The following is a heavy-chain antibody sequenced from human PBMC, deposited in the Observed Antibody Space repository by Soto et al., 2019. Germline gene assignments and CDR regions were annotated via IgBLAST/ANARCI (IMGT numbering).Heavy chain of an antibody. CDR1: GFTFSSYG. J-gene: IGHJ4*02. Sequence: QVQLVESGGGVVQPGRSLRLSCAASGFTFSSYGMHWVRQAPGKGLEWVAVIWYDGSNKYYADSVKGQFTISRDNSKNTLYLQMNSLRAEDTAVYYCARGFIWSGYYTGLDYWGQGTLVTVSS. CDR3: ARGFIWSGYYTGLDY. D-gene: IGHD3-3*01. V-gene: IGHV3-33*01. CDR2: IWYDGSNK.